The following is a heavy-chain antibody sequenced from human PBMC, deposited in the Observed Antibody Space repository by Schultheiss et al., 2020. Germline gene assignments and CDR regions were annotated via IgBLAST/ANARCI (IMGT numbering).Heavy chain of an antibody. J-gene: IGHJ6*03. D-gene: IGHD5-18*01. CDR1: GLPFSSCW. V-gene: IGHV3-33*08. CDR3: ARDPERPGRLDTAMGTGYYMDV. CDR2: IWYDGSNK. Sequence: GESLKISCAASGLPFSSCWMSWVRQAPGKGLEWVAVIWYDGSNKYYADSVKGRFTISRDNAKNSLYLQMNSLRAEDTAVYYCARDPERPGRLDTAMGTGYYMDVWGKGTTVTVSS.